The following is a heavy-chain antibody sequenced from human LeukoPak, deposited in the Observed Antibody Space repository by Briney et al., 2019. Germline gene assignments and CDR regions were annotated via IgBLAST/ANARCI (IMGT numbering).Heavy chain of an antibody. CDR1: GFTFSSYG. CDR3: ARDGVAYNWNERPDAFDI. D-gene: IGHD1-1*01. Sequence: HPGGSLRLSCAASGFTFSSYGMTWVRQAPGKGLEWVSYISSSSSTIYYADSVKGRFTISRDNAKNSLYLQMNSLRAEDTAVYYCARDGVAYNWNERPDAFDIWGQGTMVTVSS. J-gene: IGHJ3*02. V-gene: IGHV3-48*01. CDR2: ISSSSSTI.